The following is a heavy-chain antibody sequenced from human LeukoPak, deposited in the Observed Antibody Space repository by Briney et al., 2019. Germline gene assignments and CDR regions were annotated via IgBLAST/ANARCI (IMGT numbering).Heavy chain of an antibody. D-gene: IGHD6-19*01. Sequence: GGSLRLSCAASGCTFSSYAMHWVRQAPGKGVEWVAVISYDGSNKYYADSVKGRFTISRDNSKNTLYLQMNSLRAEDTAVYYCARKLAGHYFDYWGQGTLVTVSS. J-gene: IGHJ4*02. CDR1: GCTFSSYA. CDR3: ARKLAGHYFDY. V-gene: IGHV3-30*01. CDR2: ISYDGSNK.